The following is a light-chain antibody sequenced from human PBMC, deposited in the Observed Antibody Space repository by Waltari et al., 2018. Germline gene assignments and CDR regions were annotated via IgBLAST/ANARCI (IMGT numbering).Light chain of an antibody. Sequence: QSALTQPASVSGSPGQSITIPCTGTSSDVGGYKYVSWYQQHPGKAPKLMIYDVSNPPSGVSNRFSGSKSGNTASLTISGLQAEDEADYYCSSYTSSSVVFGGGTKLTVL. V-gene: IGLV2-14*01. CDR2: DVS. CDR1: SSDVGGYKY. CDR3: SSYTSSSVV. J-gene: IGLJ2*01.